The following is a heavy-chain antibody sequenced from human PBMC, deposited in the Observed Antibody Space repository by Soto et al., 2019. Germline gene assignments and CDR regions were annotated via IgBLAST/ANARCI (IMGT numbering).Heavy chain of an antibody. D-gene: IGHD3-3*01. CDR1: GYNFTTYA. CDR3: ARGERLYYYYSGMEG. V-gene: IGHV1-3*04. Sequence: QGQLVQSGAEVEKPGASVKVSCKASGYNFTTYAMLWVRKAPGQRREWMGWLNTGNGNTTYSPKFQGRVTITRDTSTSTDYMELSSLKSEVTAVYSCARGERLYYYYSGMEGWCQVATVTVS. J-gene: IGHJ6*02. CDR2: LNTGNGNT.